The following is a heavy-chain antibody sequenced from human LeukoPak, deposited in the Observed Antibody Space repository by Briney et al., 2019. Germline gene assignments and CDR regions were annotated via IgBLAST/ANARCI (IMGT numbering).Heavy chain of an antibody. J-gene: IGHJ1*01. D-gene: IGHD2-15*01. CDR1: GGSISSSSYY. CDR2: IYYSGST. CDR3: ANGRRYCSGGSCYSESAEYFQH. V-gene: IGHV4-39*01. Sequence: SETLSLTCTVSGGSISSSSYYWGRIRQPPGKGLEWIGSIYYSGSTYYNPSLKSRVTISVDTSKNQFSLKLSSVTAADTAVYYCANGRRYCSGGSCYSESAEYFQHWGQGTLVTVSS.